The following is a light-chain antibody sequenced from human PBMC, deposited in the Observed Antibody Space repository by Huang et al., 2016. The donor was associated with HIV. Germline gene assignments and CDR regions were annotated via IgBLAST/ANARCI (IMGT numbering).Light chain of an antibody. J-gene: IGKJ1*01. CDR3: QQGYSTPGT. Sequence: IQMTQSPSSLSASVGDRVTIPCRASQSISSYLNWYQQKPGKAPKLLISVISTLQSGVPSRFSGSGSGTNFILTISSLQPEDFATYYCQQGYSTPGTFGQGTKVEIK. V-gene: IGKV1-39*01. CDR2: VIS. CDR1: QSISSY.